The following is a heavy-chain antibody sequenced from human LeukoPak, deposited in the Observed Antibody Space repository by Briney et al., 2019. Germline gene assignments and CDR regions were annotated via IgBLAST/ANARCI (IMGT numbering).Heavy chain of an antibody. J-gene: IGHJ4*02. Sequence: AGGSLRLSCAASGFTFSSYTMHWIRQAPGKGLEWVSSISGSNSYIFYADSVKGRFTFSRDNAKDSLYLQMNSLRAEDTAVYYCASALTTLTYEWYWGQGTLVIVSS. CDR1: GFTFSSYT. CDR2: ISGSNSYI. V-gene: IGHV3-21*01. CDR3: ASALTTLTYEWY. D-gene: IGHD1-1*01.